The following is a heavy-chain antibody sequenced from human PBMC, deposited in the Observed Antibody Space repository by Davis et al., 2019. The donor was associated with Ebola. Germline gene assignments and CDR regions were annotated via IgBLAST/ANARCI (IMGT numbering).Heavy chain of an antibody. D-gene: IGHD6-19*01. CDR2: ISGSGGST. V-gene: IGHV3-23*01. CDR3: AKGQWLDVYYGMDV. J-gene: IGHJ6*02. Sequence: GESLKISCAASGFTFSSYAMSWVRQAPGKGLEWVSAISGSGGSTYYADSVKGRFTISRDNAKNSLYLQMNSLRAEDTALYYCAKGQWLDVYYGMDVWGQGTTVTVSS. CDR1: GFTFSSYA.